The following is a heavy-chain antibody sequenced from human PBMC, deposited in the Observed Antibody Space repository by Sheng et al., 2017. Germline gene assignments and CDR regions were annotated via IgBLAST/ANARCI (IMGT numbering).Heavy chain of an antibody. CDR2: IYNSGNT. CDR3: ARVGNYYYSGSGFHYYYMDV. Sequence: QLQLQESGPGLVKPSETLSLTCTVSGGSISSSSHYWGWIRQPPGKGLDWIGSIYNSGNTYYSPSLKSRVTISVDTSKNQFSLKLSPVTAADTAVYYCARVGNYYYSGSGFHYYYMDVWGQGTTVTVSS. V-gene: IGHV4-39*07. D-gene: IGHD3-10*01. CDR1: GGSISSSSHY. J-gene: IGHJ6*03.